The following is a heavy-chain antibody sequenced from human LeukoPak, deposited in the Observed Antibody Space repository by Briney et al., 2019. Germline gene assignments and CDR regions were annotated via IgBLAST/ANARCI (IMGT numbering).Heavy chain of an antibody. D-gene: IGHD5-12*01. CDR2: ISSSSSYI. Sequence: GGSLRLSCAASGFTFSSYSMNWVRQAPGKGLEWVSSISSSSSYIYYADSVKGRFTISRDNAKNSLYLQMNSLRAEDTAVYYCARDYSGYAKLDYWGQGTLVTVSS. V-gene: IGHV3-21*01. J-gene: IGHJ4*02. CDR3: ARDYSGYAKLDY. CDR1: GFTFSSYS.